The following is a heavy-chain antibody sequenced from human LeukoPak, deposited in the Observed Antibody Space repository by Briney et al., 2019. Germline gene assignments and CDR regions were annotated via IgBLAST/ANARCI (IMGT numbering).Heavy chain of an antibody. Sequence: SETLSLTCTVSGGSITTYYWNWIRQSPGKGLEWIGYFCNSGSINYNPSLKSRVSISADTSKNQFSLKLTSVTAADTAVYYCARAPHYFDSSGSTVEWYFNLWGRGTLVTVSS. CDR3: ARAPHYFDSSGSTVEWYFNL. CDR2: FCNSGSI. J-gene: IGHJ2*01. V-gene: IGHV4-59*01. CDR1: GGSITTYY. D-gene: IGHD3-22*01.